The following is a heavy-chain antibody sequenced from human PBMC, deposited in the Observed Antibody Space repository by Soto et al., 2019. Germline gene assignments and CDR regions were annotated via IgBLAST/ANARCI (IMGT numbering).Heavy chain of an antibody. CDR1: GFDFSTYT. D-gene: IGHD2-15*01. CDR3: ARDDILCSGGSCYGVPMDV. J-gene: IGHJ6*03. V-gene: IGHV3-21*06. CDR2: ISGGNDYI. Sequence: DVQLVESGGGPVKPGGSLRLSCAASGFDFSTYTMDWVRQSPEKGLEWVSSISGGNDYIFYADSVKGRFTISRDSSKNMLHLQMDSLRAEDTAVYYCARDDILCSGGSCYGVPMDVWGKGTTVTVSS.